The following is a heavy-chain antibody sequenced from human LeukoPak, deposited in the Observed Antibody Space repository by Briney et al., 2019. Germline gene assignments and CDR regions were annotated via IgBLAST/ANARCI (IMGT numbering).Heavy chain of an antibody. CDR3: ARDMITPPYNWFDP. CDR1: GGSISSRIYY. J-gene: IGHJ5*02. D-gene: IGHD3-16*01. V-gene: IGHV4-61*02. CDR2: IDSSGIT. Sequence: SQTLSLTCTVSGGSISSRIYYWSWIRQPAGKGLEWIGRIDSSGITNYNPSLKSRVTISIDTSKNQFFLNLSSVTAADTALYYCARDMITPPYNWFDPWGQGTLVTVSS.